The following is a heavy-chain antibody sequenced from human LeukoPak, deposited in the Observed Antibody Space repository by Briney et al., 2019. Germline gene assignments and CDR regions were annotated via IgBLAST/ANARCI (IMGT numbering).Heavy chain of an antibody. Sequence: SETLSLTCTVSGGSISSYYWSWIRQPPGKGLEWIGYIYYSGSTNYNPSLKSRVTISVDTPKNHFSLRLTSVTAADTAVYYCARHSETCSGGSCFLDYFDYWGQGTLVTVSS. CDR3: ARHSETCSGGSCFLDYFDY. V-gene: IGHV4-59*08. CDR1: GGSISSYY. D-gene: IGHD2-15*01. J-gene: IGHJ4*02. CDR2: IYYSGST.